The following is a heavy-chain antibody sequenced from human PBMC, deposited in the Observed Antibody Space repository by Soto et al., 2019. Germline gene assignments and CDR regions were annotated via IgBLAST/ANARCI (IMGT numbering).Heavy chain of an antibody. V-gene: IGHV3-7*01. J-gene: IGHJ4*02. CDR2: IKPDGGEK. CDR1: GFTFNNYW. CDR3: HIESPLSDY. Sequence: EVQLVESGGGLVQPGGSLRLSCAASGFTFNNYWMSWVRQAPGKGLEWVANIKPDGGEKYYLDSVKGRFTISRDNAQTSLYLQMNSLRADDTAVYYCHIESPLSDYWGQGTMVTVSS. D-gene: IGHD5-12*01.